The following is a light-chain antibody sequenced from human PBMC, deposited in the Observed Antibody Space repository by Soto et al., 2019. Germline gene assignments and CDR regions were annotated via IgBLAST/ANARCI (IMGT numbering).Light chain of an antibody. V-gene: IGLV2-14*01. CDR2: EVS. J-gene: IGLJ1*01. Sequence: QSVLTQPASVPGSPGQSITISCTGTGSDIGTYHYVSWYQHHPGKAPKLMIYEVSNRPSGVSNRFSGSKSGNTASLTISGLQAEDEADYYCSSYTGSGTLRLFGTGTKVTVL. CDR1: GSDIGTYHY. CDR3: SSYTGSGTLRL.